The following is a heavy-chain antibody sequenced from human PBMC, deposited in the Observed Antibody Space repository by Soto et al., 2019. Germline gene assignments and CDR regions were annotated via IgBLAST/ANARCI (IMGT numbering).Heavy chain of an antibody. Sequence: PSETLSLTCTVSGGSISSYCWSWIRQPPGKGLEWIGYIYYSGSTNYNPSLKSRVTISVDTSKNQFSLKLSSVTAADTAVYYCARRYGDTLDYWGQGTLVTVS. CDR2: IYYSGST. V-gene: IGHV4-59*08. J-gene: IGHJ4*02. CDR3: ARRYGDTLDY. D-gene: IGHD4-17*01. CDR1: GGSISSYC.